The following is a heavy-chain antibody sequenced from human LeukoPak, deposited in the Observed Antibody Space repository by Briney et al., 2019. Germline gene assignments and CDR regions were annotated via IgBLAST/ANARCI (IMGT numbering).Heavy chain of an antibody. CDR3: TRVPPFGRGTYTPGDY. D-gene: IGHD1-26*01. CDR1: GFTFGDYA. V-gene: IGHV3-49*03. Sequence: GGSLRLSCTASGFTFGDYAMSWFRQARGKGLEWIGFITSKVYGGTTKYAAYVKGIFTISRDDSKSIAYLQMNSLKTGDTAVYYCTRVPPFGRGTYTPGDYWGQGTLVTVSS. CDR2: ITSKVYGGTT. J-gene: IGHJ4*02.